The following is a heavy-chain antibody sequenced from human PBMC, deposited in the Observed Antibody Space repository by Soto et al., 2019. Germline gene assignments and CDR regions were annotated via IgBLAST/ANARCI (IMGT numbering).Heavy chain of an antibody. V-gene: IGHV1-69*13. CDR3: ARGTNSHYAFLTHFDY. Sequence: SVKVSCKASGGTFSSYAISWVRQAPGQGLEWMAGIIPIFGTANYAQKFQGRVTITADESTSTAYMELSSLRSEDTAVYYCARGTNSHYAFLTHFDYWGQGTLVTVSS. CDR2: IIPIFGTA. J-gene: IGHJ4*02. D-gene: IGHD1-26*01. CDR1: GGTFSSYA.